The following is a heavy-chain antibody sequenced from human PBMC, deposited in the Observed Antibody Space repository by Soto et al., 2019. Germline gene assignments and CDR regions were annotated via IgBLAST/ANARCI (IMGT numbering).Heavy chain of an antibody. V-gene: IGHV5-10-1*01. J-gene: IGHJ6*02. Sequence: LGESLKISCKGSGYSFTSYWISWVRQMPGKGLEWMGRIDPSDSYTNYSPSFQGHVTISADKSISTAYLQWSSLKASDTAMYYCARHLLEYSSSGYYYYYGMDVWGQGTTVTVSS. CDR3: ARHLLEYSSSGYYYYYGMDV. CDR1: GYSFTSYW. D-gene: IGHD6-6*01. CDR2: IDPSDSYT.